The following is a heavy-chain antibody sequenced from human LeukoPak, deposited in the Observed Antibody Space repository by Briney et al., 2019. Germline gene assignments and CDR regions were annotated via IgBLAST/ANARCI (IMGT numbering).Heavy chain of an antibody. D-gene: IGHD3-3*01. CDR1: GGSFSDSY. V-gene: IGHV4-34*01. CDR3: ARDAYSFGHGFDP. J-gene: IGHJ5*02. Sequence: PSETLSLTCSVYGGSFSDSYWIWIRQSPEMGLQWIGEISHSGGTNYHPSLKSRLTMSVDTSKNQFSLKLTSVTAADSAVYYCARDAYSFGHGFDPWGQGTLVTVSS. CDR2: ISHSGGT.